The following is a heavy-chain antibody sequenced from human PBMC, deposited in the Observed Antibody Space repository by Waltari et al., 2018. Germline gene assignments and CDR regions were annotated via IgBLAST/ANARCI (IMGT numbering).Heavy chain of an antibody. D-gene: IGHD4-17*01. CDR2: INHSGST. CDR1: GGSFSGYY. V-gene: IGHV4-34*01. J-gene: IGHJ5*02. Sequence: QVQLQQWGAGLLKPSETLSLTCAVYGGSFSGYYWSWIRQPPGKGLEWIGEINHSGSTNYNPSLKSRVTISVDTSKNQFSLKLSSVTAADTAVYYCARGGTTVVTPHPNWFDPWGQGTLVTVSS. CDR3: ARGGTTVVTPHPNWFDP.